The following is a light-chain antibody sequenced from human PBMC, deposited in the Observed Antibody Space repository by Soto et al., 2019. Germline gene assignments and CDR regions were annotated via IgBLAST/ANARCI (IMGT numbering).Light chain of an antibody. CDR1: QSVSNK. J-gene: IGKJ5*01. CDR2: DAS. CDR3: QQRSNWPPIT. Sequence: EIVLTQSPATLSLSPGERATLSCRASQSVSNKLAWYQQKPGQAPRLLIYDASNKATGIPVRFSGRGSGTDFTLTISSLEPEDFAVYYCQQRSNWPPITFGQGTRLEI. V-gene: IGKV3-11*01.